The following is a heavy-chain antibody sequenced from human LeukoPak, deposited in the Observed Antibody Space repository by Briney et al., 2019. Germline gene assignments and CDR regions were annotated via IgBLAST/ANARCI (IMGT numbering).Heavy chain of an antibody. CDR3: AKSNSGNGFDY. V-gene: IGHV3-48*04. CDR1: GFTFSSYS. D-gene: IGHD5-12*01. J-gene: IGHJ4*02. CDR2: ISSSSSTI. Sequence: GGSLRLSCAASGFTFSSYSMNWVRQAPGKGLEWVSYISSSSSTIYYADSVKGRFTISRDNSKNTLYLQMNSLRAEDTAVYYCAKSNSGNGFDYWGQGTLVTVSS.